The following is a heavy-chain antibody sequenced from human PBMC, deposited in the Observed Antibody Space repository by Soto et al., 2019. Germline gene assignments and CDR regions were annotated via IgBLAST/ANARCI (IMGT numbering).Heavy chain of an antibody. CDR3: AKSQSSLYYMDV. Sequence: EVQVLESGGGLVQPGWSLRLSCEGSGSIFSNYAMAWVRQAPGKGLEWVSGFGGSGGTYYADSVKGRYTISRDNSKNTLYLQMNSLRVEDTAVYYCAKSQSSLYYMDVWGKGTAVTVSS. J-gene: IGHJ6*03. CDR2: FGGSGGT. V-gene: IGHV3-23*01. CDR1: GSIFSNYA.